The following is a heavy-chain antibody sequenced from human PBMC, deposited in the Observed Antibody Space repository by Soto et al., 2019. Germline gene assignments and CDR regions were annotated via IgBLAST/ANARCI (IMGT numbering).Heavy chain of an antibody. V-gene: IGHV3-30-3*01. CDR1: GFTFSSYA. CDR3: ARDLKRWIQLWSYYFDY. CDR2: ISYDGSNK. Sequence: GVSLRLSFAASGFTFSSYAMHWVRQAPGKGLEWVAVISYDGSNKYYADSVKGRFTISRDNSKNTLYLQMNSLRAEDTAVYYCARDLKRWIQLWSYYFDYWGQGTLVTVS. J-gene: IGHJ4*02. D-gene: IGHD5-18*01.